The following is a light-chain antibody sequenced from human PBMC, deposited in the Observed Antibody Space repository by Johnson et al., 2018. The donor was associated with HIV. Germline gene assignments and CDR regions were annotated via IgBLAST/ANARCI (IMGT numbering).Light chain of an antibody. J-gene: IGLJ1*01. Sequence: QSVLTQPHSVSAAPGQKVTISCSGSSSNIGNNYVSWYKQFPGTAPKLLMYENNKRPSGIPDRFSGSKSGTSATLGITGLQSGDEADYYCGTWDSSLSASYVFGPGTKVTVL. CDR3: GTWDSSLSASYV. V-gene: IGLV1-51*02. CDR2: ENN. CDR1: SSNIGNNY.